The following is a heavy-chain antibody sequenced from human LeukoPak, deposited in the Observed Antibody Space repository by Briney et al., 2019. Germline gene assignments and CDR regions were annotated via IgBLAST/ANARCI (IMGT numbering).Heavy chain of an antibody. Sequence: GASVKVSCKASGYTFTDYFMNWMRQAPGQRLEWMGWINAGNGNTKYSQKLQGRVTITRDTSASTVYMELSSLRSEDTAVYYCARAPPYYYDSSGPDYWGQGTLVTVSS. J-gene: IGHJ4*02. CDR2: INAGNGNT. CDR3: ARAPPYYYDSSGPDY. V-gene: IGHV1/OR15-3*02. D-gene: IGHD3-22*01. CDR1: GYTFTDYF.